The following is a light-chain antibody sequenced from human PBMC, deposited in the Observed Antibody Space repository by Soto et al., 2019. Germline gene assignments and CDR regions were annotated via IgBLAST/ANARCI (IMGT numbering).Light chain of an antibody. CDR3: QQYYNWPRT. V-gene: IGKV3-15*01. J-gene: IGKJ2*01. CDR1: QSVGSN. Sequence: EMVMTQSPATLSVSPGDGATLSCRASQSVGSNLAWFQQKPGQAPRLLIYGASTRATGIPARFSGSGSGTEFTLTISSLQSEDFAVYYCQQYYNWPRTFGQGTK. CDR2: GAS.